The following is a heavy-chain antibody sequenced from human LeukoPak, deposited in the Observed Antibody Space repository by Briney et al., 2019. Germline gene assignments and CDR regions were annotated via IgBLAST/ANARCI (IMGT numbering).Heavy chain of an antibody. V-gene: IGHV5-10-1*01. CDR1: GYSFTSYW. Sequence: GESLKISCKGSGYSFTSYWISWVRQMPGKGLEWMGRIDPSDSYTNYSPSFQGHVTISADKSISTAYLQWSSLKASDTALYYCARPSSGWYVLDYWGQGTLVTVSS. CDR2: IDPSDSYT. D-gene: IGHD6-19*01. CDR3: ARPSSGWYVLDY. J-gene: IGHJ4*02.